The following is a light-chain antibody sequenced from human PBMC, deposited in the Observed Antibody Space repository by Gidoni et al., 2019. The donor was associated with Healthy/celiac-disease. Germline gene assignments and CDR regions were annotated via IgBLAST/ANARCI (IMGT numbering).Light chain of an antibody. Sequence: EIQMTQSPSSLSASVGDRVTITCRASQSISSYLNWYQQKPGKAPKLLIYAAASLQRGVPSRFSGSGSGTDFTLTISSLQPEDFATYYCQQSYSTPRTFGQGTKLEIK. CDR3: QQSYSTPRT. CDR1: QSISSY. V-gene: IGKV1-39*01. CDR2: AAA. J-gene: IGKJ2*01.